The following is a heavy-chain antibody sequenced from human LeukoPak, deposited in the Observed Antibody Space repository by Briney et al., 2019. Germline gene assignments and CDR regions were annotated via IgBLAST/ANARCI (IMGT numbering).Heavy chain of an antibody. CDR1: GYTFTSYG. Sequence: ASVKVSCKASGYTFTSYGISWVRQAPGQGLEWMGWINPNSGGTDYAQKFQGRVTMTRDTAINTAYMELNRLRSDDTAVYYCAKNERYGDTRLYHFDYWGQGTLVTVSS. CDR2: INPNSGGT. D-gene: IGHD4-17*01. J-gene: IGHJ4*02. V-gene: IGHV1-2*02. CDR3: AKNERYGDTRLYHFDY.